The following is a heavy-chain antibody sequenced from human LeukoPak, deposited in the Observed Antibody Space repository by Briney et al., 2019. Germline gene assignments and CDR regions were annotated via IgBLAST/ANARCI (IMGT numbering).Heavy chain of an antibody. CDR1: GFTFSMYW. D-gene: IGHD6-19*01. Sequence: GGSLRLSCAASGFTFSMYWMTWVRQAPGKGLEWVSYISSSGSTIYYADSVKGRFTISRDNAKNSLYLQMNSLRAEDTAVYYCASAKAGYSSGWLYYFDYWGQGTLVTVSS. J-gene: IGHJ4*02. CDR3: ASAKAGYSSGWLYYFDY. V-gene: IGHV3-48*04. CDR2: ISSSGSTI.